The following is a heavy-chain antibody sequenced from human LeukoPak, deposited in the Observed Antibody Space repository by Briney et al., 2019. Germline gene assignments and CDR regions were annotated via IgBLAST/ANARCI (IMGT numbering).Heavy chain of an antibody. CDR2: FSGAGDYT. CDR3: AKHPYNDFWSGYYKGFDY. V-gene: IGHV3-23*01. J-gene: IGHJ4*02. Sequence: GGSLRLSCAASGFTFSSYAMSWVRQAPGKGLEWVSSFSGAGDYTHSADSVKGRFIISRDNSKNTLYLQMDSLRVEDTAVYYCAKHPYNDFWSGYYKGFDYWGQGTLVTVSS. D-gene: IGHD3-3*01. CDR1: GFTFSSYA.